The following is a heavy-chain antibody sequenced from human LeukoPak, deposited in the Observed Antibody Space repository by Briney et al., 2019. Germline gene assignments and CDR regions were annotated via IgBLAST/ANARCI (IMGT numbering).Heavy chain of an antibody. CDR2: INHSGNT. V-gene: IGHV4-34*01. CDR3: ARDQYARFDP. Sequence: SETLSLTCAVYGGSFSGYYWSWIRQPPGKGLEWIGEINHSGNTNYNPSLKSRVTISVDTSKNQFSLKLSSVTAADTAVYYCARDQYARFDPWGQGTLVTVSS. J-gene: IGHJ5*02. CDR1: GGSFSGYY.